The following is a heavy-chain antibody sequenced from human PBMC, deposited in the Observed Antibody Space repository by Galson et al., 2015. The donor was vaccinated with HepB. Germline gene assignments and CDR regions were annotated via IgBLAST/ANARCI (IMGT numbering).Heavy chain of an antibody. V-gene: IGHV3-73*01. CDR1: GCTFSDSA. D-gene: IGHD6-13*01. J-gene: IGHJ4*02. Sequence: SLRLSCAASGCTFSDSAIHWVRQASGKGPEWIGHIRSKATTFAALYVPSLKGRVTISRDDSKNLAYLHMRSLKTDDTAVDYCVRSGDFSGYSSRWGQGTLVTVSS. CDR2: IRSKATTFAA. CDR3: VRSGDFSGYSSR.